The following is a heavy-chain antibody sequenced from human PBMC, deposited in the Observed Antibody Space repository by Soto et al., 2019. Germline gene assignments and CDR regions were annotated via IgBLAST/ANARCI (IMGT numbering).Heavy chain of an antibody. CDR3: ARGPGKFPFDY. V-gene: IGHV3-13*01. D-gene: IGHD3-10*01. CDR1: GFTFSNYY. CDR2: IGTAGDT. Sequence: GGSLRLSCAVSGFTFSNYYMHWVRQAAGEGPEWVSGIGTAGDTYYPGSVKGRFTISRENAKNSLYLQMNSLRAGDTAVYYCARGPGKFPFDYWGQGTLVTVSS. J-gene: IGHJ4*02.